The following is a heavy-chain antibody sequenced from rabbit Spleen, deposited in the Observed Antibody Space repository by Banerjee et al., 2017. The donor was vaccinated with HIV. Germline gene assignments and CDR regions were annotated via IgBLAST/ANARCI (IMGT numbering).Heavy chain of an antibody. J-gene: IGHJ4*01. CDR3: ARDAGRGDYIDGVFNL. CDR2: IYTGNSKT. CDR1: GFDFTNYY. Sequence: QSLQESGGGLVKPGTSLTLTCTASGFDFTNYYITWVRQAPGKGLEWIACIYTGNSKTYYANWAKGRFTISKTSSTTVTLQMTSLTVADTATYFCARDAGRGDYIDGVFNLWGQGTLVTVS. D-gene: IGHD8-1*01. V-gene: IGHV1S40*01.